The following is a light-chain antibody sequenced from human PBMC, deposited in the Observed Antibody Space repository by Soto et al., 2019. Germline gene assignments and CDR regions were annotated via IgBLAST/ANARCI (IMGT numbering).Light chain of an antibody. Sequence: EIVLTQSPGTLSLSPGERATLSCRASQSVSSSYLAWYQQKPGQAPRLLIYGASSRATGIPDRFCGSGAGTDFTLTISRLEPEDFAVYYCQQYCSSPPGVTFGGGTKVEIK. CDR2: GAS. J-gene: IGKJ4*01. V-gene: IGKV3-20*01. CDR3: QQYCSSPPGVT. CDR1: QSVSSSY.